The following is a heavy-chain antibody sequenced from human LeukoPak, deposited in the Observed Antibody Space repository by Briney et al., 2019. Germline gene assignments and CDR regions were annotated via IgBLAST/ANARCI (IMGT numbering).Heavy chain of an antibody. J-gene: IGHJ4*02. CDR3: ARDGIPFGSGSYFDC. V-gene: IGHV3-30*03. Sequence: GGSLRLSCAASRFTFSSYVMHWVRQAPGKGLEWVALISYDGTNKYYTDSVKGRFTISRDNSKNTLYLQMNGLRTEDTAVYFCARDGIPFGSGSYFDCWGQGTLVTVSS. D-gene: IGHD3-10*01. CDR2: ISYDGTNK. CDR1: RFTFSSYV.